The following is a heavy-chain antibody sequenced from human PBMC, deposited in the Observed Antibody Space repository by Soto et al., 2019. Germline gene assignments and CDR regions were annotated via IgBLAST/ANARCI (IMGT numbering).Heavy chain of an antibody. Sequence: QIQLVQSGAEVKKPGASVKVSCKASGYNFFDYGVSWVRQAPGQGLEWMGWVSPKSGNTDYARKVQGRVTMTTDIYTSTAYMELRVLISDDTGVYYCARGRTVSSIGPLRVWGQGTLVSVSS. CDR3: ARGRTVSSIGPLRV. V-gene: IGHV1-18*01. CDR1: GYNFFDYG. D-gene: IGHD1-1*01. J-gene: IGHJ1*01. CDR2: VSPKSGNT.